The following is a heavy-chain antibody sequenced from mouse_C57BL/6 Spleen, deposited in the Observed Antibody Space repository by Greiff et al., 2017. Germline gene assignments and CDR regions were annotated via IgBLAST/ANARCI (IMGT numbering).Heavy chain of an antibody. CDR1: GFTFSSYA. Sequence: EVMLVESGEGLVKPGGSLKLSCAASGFTFSSYAMSWVRQTPEKRLEWVAYISSGGDYIYYADTVKGRFTISRDNARNTLYLQMSSLKSEDTAMYYCTREGYYYGSSSYFDYWGQGTTLTVSS. J-gene: IGHJ2*01. CDR3: TREGYYYGSSSYFDY. V-gene: IGHV5-9-1*02. D-gene: IGHD1-1*01. CDR2: ISSGGDYI.